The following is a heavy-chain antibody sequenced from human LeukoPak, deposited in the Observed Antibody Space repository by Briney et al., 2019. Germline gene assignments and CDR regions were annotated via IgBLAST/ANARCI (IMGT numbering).Heavy chain of an antibody. CDR3: ARDSRRDGYNLDY. CDR2: IYYSGST. CDR1: GGSISSYY. V-gene: IGHV4-59*12. D-gene: IGHD5-24*01. Sequence: SETLSLTCTVSGGSISSYYWSWIRQPPGKGLEWIGYIYYSGSTNYNPSLKSRVTISVDTSKNQFSLKLSSVTAADTAVYYCARDSRRDGYNLDYWGRGTLVTVSS. J-gene: IGHJ4*02.